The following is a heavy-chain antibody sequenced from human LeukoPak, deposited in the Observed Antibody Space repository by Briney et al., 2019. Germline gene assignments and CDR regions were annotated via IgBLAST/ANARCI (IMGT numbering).Heavy chain of an antibody. CDR2: ISAYNGNT. D-gene: IGHD3-22*01. CDR3: ARVQYYDSSGYYSY. V-gene: IGHV1-18*01. J-gene: IGHJ4*02. Sequence: ASVKVSCKASGYIYTSYGISWVRQAPGQGLEWMGWISAYNGNTNYAQKLQGRVTMTTDTSTSTAYMELRSLRSDDTAVYYCARVQYYDSSGYYSYWGQGTLVTVSS. CDR1: GYIYTSYG.